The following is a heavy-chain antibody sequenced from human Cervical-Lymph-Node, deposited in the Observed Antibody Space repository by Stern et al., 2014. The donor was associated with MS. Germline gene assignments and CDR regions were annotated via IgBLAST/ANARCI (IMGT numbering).Heavy chain of an antibody. D-gene: IGHD1-14*01. V-gene: IGHV4-4*02. Sequence: QVQLVESGPGLVKPSGTLSLTCAVSGGSISSSNWWSWVRQSPGKGLEWIGEIYHSGGKKYSPSFESRVIISVDKSKNQFSLKLSYVTAADTAVYYCARELPDLNAFDIWGQGTMVTVSS. CDR1: GGSISSSNW. J-gene: IGHJ3*02. CDR2: IYHSGGK. CDR3: ARELPDLNAFDI.